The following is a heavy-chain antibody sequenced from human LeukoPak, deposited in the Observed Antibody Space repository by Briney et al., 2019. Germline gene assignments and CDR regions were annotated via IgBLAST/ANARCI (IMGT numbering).Heavy chain of an antibody. Sequence: GGSLRLSCAVSGCTFTSYWMYWVLQAPGKGLEWVASINQNGVEKSSVDSVKGRFTISRDNAKNSLYLQMSSLRAEDTAVYYCARDGTAAGLYFDLWGQGTLVTVSS. CDR1: GCTFTSYW. V-gene: IGHV3-7*01. CDR3: ARDGTAAGLYFDL. D-gene: IGHD6-13*01. J-gene: IGHJ4*01. CDR2: INQNGVEK.